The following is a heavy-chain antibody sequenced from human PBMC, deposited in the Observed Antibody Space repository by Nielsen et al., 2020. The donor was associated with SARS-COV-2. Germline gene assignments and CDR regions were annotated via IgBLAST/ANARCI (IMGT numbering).Heavy chain of an antibody. CDR2: ISWNSGSI. CDR3: TKAIRAATGPDAFDI. V-gene: IGHV3-9*01. CDR1: GFTFDDYA. Sequence: SLKISCAASGFTFDDYAMHWVRQAPGKGLEWVSGISWNSGSIGYADSVKGRFTISRDNAKNSLHLQMNSLRAEDTALYYCTKAIRAATGPDAFDIWGQGTMVTVSS. D-gene: IGHD6-13*01. J-gene: IGHJ3*02.